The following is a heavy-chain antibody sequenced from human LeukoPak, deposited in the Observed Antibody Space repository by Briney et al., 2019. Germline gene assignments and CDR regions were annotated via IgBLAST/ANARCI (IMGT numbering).Heavy chain of an antibody. V-gene: IGHV4-39*01. J-gene: IGHJ4*02. D-gene: IGHD1-26*01. Sequence: SKTLSLTYTVSGGSISSSSYYWGWIRQPPGKGLEWIGSIYYSGSTYYNPSLQSRVTISVDTSKNQSSLKLSSVTAADTAVYYCARRLTQGSIDYWGQGTLVTVSS. CDR1: GGSISSSSYY. CDR2: IYYSGST. CDR3: ARRLTQGSIDY.